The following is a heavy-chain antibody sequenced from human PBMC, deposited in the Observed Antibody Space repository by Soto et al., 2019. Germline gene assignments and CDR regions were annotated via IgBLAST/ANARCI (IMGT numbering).Heavy chain of an antibody. V-gene: IGHV1-69*02. CDR3: ARGQGLDYGDLTFDY. CDR1: GGTFSSYT. J-gene: IGHJ4*02. CDR2: IIPILGIA. Sequence: QVQLVQSGAEVKKPGSSVKVSCKASGGTFSSYTISWVRQAPGQGLEWMGRIIPILGIANYAQKFQGRVTLTADKSTSTAYMELSSLRSEHTAVYYCARGQGLDYGDLTFDYWGQGTLVTVSS. D-gene: IGHD4-17*01.